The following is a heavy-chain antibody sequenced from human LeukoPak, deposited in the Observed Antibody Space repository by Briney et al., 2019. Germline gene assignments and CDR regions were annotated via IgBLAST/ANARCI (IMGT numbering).Heavy chain of an antibody. CDR2: ISYSGST. CDR3: ARVTYYNGWPDY. V-gene: IGHV4-59*12. D-gene: IGHD3-10*01. J-gene: IGHJ4*02. CDR1: GGSISSYY. Sequence: PSETLSLTSTVSGGSISSYYWSWIRQPPGKGLEWIGYISYSGSTNYNPSLKSRVTISIDTSKNQFSLKLSSVTAADTAVYYCARVTYYNGWPDYWGQGALVTVSS.